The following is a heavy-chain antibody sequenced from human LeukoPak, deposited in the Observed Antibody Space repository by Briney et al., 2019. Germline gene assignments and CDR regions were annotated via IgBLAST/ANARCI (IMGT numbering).Heavy chain of an antibody. CDR2: IKSKTDDGTI. D-gene: IGHD1-20*01. Sequence: GGSLRLSCAVSGFTFSNAWMTWVRQAPGEGLEWVGRIKSKTDDGTIDYAAPVKGRFTISRDDSKNTVYLQMNSLKIEDTAVYYCTTDPAKVITGTTSINYWGRGTLVTVSS. J-gene: IGHJ4*02. CDR1: GFTFSNAW. V-gene: IGHV3-15*01. CDR3: TTDPAKVITGTTSINY.